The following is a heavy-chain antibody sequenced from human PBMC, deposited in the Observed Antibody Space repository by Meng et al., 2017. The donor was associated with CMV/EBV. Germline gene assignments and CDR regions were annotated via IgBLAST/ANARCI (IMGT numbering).Heavy chain of an antibody. CDR1: GFTFSSYA. V-gene: IGHV3-30*04. D-gene: IGHD2-15*01. CDR3: ASSSSVVVVADEGY. J-gene: IGHJ4*02. CDR2: ISYDGSNK. Sequence: GGSLRLSCAASGFTFSSYAMHWVRQAPGKGLDWVAVISYDGSNKYYADSVKGRFTISRDNSKNTLYLQMNSLRAEDTAVYYCASSSSVVVVADEGYWGQGTLVTVSS.